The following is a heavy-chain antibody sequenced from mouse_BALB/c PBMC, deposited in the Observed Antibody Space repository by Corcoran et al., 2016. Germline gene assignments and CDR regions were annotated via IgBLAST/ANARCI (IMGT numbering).Heavy chain of an antibody. CDR3: AIIYYDYDS. Sequence: QIQLVQSGPELKKPGETVKISCKASGYTFTNYGMNWVKQAPGKGLKWMGWINTYTGEPTYADDFKGRFAFSLETSASTAYLQINNLKNEDTATYFCAIIYYDYDSWGQGTTLTVSS. CDR1: GYTFTNYG. D-gene: IGHD2-4*01. CDR2: INTYTGEP. V-gene: IGHV9-3-1*01. J-gene: IGHJ2*01.